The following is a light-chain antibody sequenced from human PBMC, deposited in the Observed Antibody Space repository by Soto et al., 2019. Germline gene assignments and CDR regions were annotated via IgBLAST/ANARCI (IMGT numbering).Light chain of an antibody. Sequence: QSALTQPASVSGSPGQSITISCTGTSSDVGAYNYVSWYQQYPGKAPKLMIYEVSNRPSGVSNRFSGSKSGNTASLTIKRVEGGDEADYYCQVWHGTSEHYVFGTGTKVTVL. CDR2: EVS. CDR3: QVWHGTSEHYV. J-gene: IGLJ1*01. V-gene: IGLV2-14*01. CDR1: SSDVGAYNY.